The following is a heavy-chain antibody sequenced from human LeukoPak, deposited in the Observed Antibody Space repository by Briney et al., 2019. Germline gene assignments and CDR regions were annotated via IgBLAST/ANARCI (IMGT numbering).Heavy chain of an antibody. D-gene: IGHD3-22*01. V-gene: IGHV3-21*01. CDR2: ISSSSSYI. CDR1: GFTFSSYS. J-gene: IGHJ4*02. CDR3: ARDPPDYYDSSGYHYFDY. Sequence: TGGSLRLSCAASGFTFSSYSMNWVRQAPGEGLEWVSSISSSSSYIYYADSVKGRFTISRDNAKNSLYLQMNSLRAEDTAVYYCARDPPDYYDSSGYHYFDYWGQGTLVTVSS.